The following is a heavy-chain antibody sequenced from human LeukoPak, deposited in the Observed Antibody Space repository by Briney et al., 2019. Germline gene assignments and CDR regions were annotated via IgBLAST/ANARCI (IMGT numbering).Heavy chain of an antibody. CDR3: AREYGIAAAGPDY. D-gene: IGHD6-13*01. Sequence: GGSLRLSCAASGFTFSSYSMNWVRQAPGKGLEGVSSISSSSSYIYYADSVKGRFTISRDNAKNSLYLQMNSLRAEDTAVYYCAREYGIAAAGPDYWGQGTLVTVSS. V-gene: IGHV3-21*01. J-gene: IGHJ4*02. CDR1: GFTFSSYS. CDR2: ISSSSSYI.